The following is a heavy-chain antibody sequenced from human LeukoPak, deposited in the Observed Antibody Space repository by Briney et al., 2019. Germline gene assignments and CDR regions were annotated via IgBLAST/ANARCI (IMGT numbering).Heavy chain of an antibody. CDR2: ISGYNGNT. CDR3: AKDYSGSGSVHFEH. V-gene: IGHV1-18*01. J-gene: IGHJ4*02. CDR1: GYTFASYG. D-gene: IGHD3-10*01. Sequence: ASVKVSCKTSGYTFASYGITWVRQAPGQGLEWMGWISGYNGNTNFAQRFQGRVSLTTHTSATTAYMELRSLTSDDTAVYYCAKDYSGSGSVHFEHWGQGTLATVSS.